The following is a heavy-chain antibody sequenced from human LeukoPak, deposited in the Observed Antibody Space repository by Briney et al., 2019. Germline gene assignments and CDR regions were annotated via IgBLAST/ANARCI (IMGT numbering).Heavy chain of an antibody. V-gene: IGHV4-59*08. CDR1: GGSISSYY. J-gene: IGHJ4*02. Sequence: PSETLSLTCTVSGGSISSYYWSWIRQPPGKGLEWIGYIYYSGSTNYNPSLKSRVTISVDTSKNQFSLKLSSVTAADTAVYYCARLDDVGVDYWGQGTLVTVSS. D-gene: IGHD2-8*01. CDR3: ARLDDVGVDY. CDR2: IYYSGST.